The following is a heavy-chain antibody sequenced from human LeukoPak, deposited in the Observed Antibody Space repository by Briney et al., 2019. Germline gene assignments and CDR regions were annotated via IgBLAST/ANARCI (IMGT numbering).Heavy chain of an antibody. CDR1: GFTFNKNA. CDR2: ISGSGATT. D-gene: IGHD2-21*01. Sequence: GGSLRLSCAVSGFTFNKNAMSWVRQAPGKGLEWVSAISGSGATTYYADSVEGRFTISRDNSKNTLYLQLNSLRAEDTAVYYCVKDRSTVVNNWFDPWGQGTLVTVSS. J-gene: IGHJ5*02. V-gene: IGHV3-23*01. CDR3: VKDRSTVVNNWFDP.